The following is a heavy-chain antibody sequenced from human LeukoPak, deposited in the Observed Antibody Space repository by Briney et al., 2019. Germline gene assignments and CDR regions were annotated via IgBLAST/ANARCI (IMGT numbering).Heavy chain of an antibody. J-gene: IGHJ6*03. CDR1: GFTFSNYW. CDR3: ARAATXSYHRLPRYYXXYYMDV. D-gene: IGHD3-16*02. Sequence: GGSLRLSCAASGFTFSNYWMHWVRQAPGKGLVWVSLINSDGSTTSYADSVKGRFTISRDNAKNTLYLQMNSLRAEDTAVYYCARAATXSYHRLPRYYXXYYMDVWGXXXTXXVX. CDR2: INSDGSTT. V-gene: IGHV3-74*01.